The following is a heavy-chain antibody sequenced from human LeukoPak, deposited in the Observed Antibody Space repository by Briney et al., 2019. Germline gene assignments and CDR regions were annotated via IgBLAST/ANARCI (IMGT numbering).Heavy chain of an antibody. CDR1: GFTVSNNY. D-gene: IGHD3-16*01. Sequence: GGSLRLSCAASGFTVSNNYMSWVRQAPGKGLEWVSVIYSGGGTYYADSVKGRYTISRDNSKNTVYLQMNSLRAEDTAVYYCAKDHYDYGGGIFDYWGQGTLVTV. V-gene: IGHV3-53*01. CDR2: IYSGGGT. CDR3: AKDHYDYGGGIFDY. J-gene: IGHJ4*02.